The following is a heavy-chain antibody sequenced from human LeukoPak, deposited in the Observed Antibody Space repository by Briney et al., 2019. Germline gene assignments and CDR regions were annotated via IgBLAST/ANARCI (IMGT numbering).Heavy chain of an antibody. J-gene: IGHJ3*02. Sequence: LVKVSCKASRDTFTRCAFSWVRQAPGQGLEWMGGIIPIDGTANFGQKFQGRVTITADESTSTAYMELSSLRSEDTAIYYCARDPGAPVRAFDIWGQGTMVTVSS. V-gene: IGHV1-69*13. CDR1: RDTFTRCA. CDR3: ARDPGAPVRAFDI. D-gene: IGHD3-10*01. CDR2: IIPIDGTA.